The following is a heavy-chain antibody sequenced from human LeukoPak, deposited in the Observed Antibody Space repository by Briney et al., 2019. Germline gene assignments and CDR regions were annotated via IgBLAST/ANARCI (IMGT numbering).Heavy chain of an antibody. D-gene: IGHD3-22*01. Sequence: GGSLRLSCAASGFTFGNYWMTWVRQAPGKGLEWVANMKQDGSEKYYADSVEGRFTISRDNAKSSLFLQMNSLRAEDTAVYYCARRNTMKAHDAFDIWGQGTMVTVSS. CDR2: MKQDGSEK. CDR3: ARRNTMKAHDAFDI. V-gene: IGHV3-7*01. CDR1: GFTFGNYW. J-gene: IGHJ3*02.